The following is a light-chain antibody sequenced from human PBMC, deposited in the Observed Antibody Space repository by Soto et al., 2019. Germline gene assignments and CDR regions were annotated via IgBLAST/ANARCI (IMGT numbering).Light chain of an antibody. CDR1: SSNIGAGYD. V-gene: IGLV1-40*01. J-gene: IGLJ1*01. CDR3: QSYDSSLSGYV. Sequence: APGQRVTISCTGSSSNIGAGYDVHWYQQLPGTAPKLLIYGNSNRPSGVPDRFSGSKSGTSASLAITGLQAEDEADYYSQSYDSSLSGYVFGTGTKVTVL. CDR2: GNS.